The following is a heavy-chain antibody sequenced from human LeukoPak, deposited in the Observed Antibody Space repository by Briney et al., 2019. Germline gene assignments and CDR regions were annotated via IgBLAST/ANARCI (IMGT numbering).Heavy chain of an antibody. CDR2: IGGSGTST. V-gene: IGHV3-23*01. CDR3: AKVLWGSGWYYFDY. J-gene: IGHJ4*02. D-gene: IGHD6-19*01. CDR1: EFTFSSYA. Sequence: GGSLRLSCAASEFTFSSYAMSWVRQAPGKGLEWVSIIGGSGTSTYYADSVKGRFTISRDNSKNTLFLQMNSLRVEDTAVYYCAKVLWGSGWYYFDYWGQGTLVTVSS.